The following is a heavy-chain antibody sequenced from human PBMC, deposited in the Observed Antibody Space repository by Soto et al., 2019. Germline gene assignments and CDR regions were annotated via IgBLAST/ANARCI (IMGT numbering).Heavy chain of an antibody. Sequence: QAQLVQSGAEVKKPGASVKDSCKASGYTFYSHSISWVRQAPGQGLEWMGRINDDDGNTQYEQKFRGRFTITTDTSTTTVYMALTTLISDDTAVYYCARCIQGDYYYGMDVWGQGTTVTVSS. CDR3: ARCIQGDYYYGMDV. J-gene: IGHJ6*02. D-gene: IGHD5-18*01. CDR2: INDDDGNT. CDR1: GYTFYSHS. V-gene: IGHV1-18*01.